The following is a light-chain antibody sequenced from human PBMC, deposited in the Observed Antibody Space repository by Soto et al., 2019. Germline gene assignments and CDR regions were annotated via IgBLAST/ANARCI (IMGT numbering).Light chain of an antibody. Sequence: DIQLTQSPPSQSASVGDRVTITCQASQDINNYLNWYQQKPGKAPELLIYDASTLETGVPSRFSGCGSGTAFTFAISCLQPEDFATYYCHQYDNLPLTFGGGTKVEI. CDR1: QDINNY. CDR3: HQYDNLPLT. CDR2: DAS. V-gene: IGKV1-33*01. J-gene: IGKJ4*01.